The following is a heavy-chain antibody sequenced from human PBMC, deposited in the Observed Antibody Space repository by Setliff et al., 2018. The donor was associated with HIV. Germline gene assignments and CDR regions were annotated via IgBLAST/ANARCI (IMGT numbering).Heavy chain of an antibody. D-gene: IGHD6-19*01. CDR1: GYTFTSDY. CDR3: ARNPRIAVAGTDYYYYMDV. CDR2: INPAGNPT. V-gene: IGHV1-46*01. Sequence: ASVKVSCKASGYTFTSDYIHWVRQAPGQGLEWMGIINPAGNPTSYAQKFQGRLTMTRDTSTNTVYMELSSLRSDDTAVYYCARNPRIAVAGTDYYYYMDVWGKGTTVTVSS. J-gene: IGHJ6*03.